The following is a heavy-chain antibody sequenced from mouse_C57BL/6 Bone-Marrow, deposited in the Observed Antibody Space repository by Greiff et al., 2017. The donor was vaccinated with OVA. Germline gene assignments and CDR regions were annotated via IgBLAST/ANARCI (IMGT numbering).Heavy chain of an antibody. V-gene: IGHV1-19*01. CDR1: GYTFTDYY. CDR3: ARSGGYSPAY. CDR2: INPYNGGT. Sequence: EVQLQESGPVLVKPGASVKMSCKASGYTFTDYYMNWVKQSHGKSLEWIGVINPYNGGTSYNQKFKGKATLTVDKSSSTAYMELNSLTSEDSAVYYCARSGGYSPAYWGQGTLVTVSA. D-gene: IGHD2-3*01. J-gene: IGHJ3*01.